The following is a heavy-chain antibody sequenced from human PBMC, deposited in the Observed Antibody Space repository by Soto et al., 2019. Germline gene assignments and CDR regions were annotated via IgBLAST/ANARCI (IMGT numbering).Heavy chain of an antibody. D-gene: IGHD3-16*01. V-gene: IGHV4-38-2*02. CDR1: NVSIGNCYY. CDR2: IYHTGHT. J-gene: IGHJ4*02. CDR3: ARVMGEFRLPTSLDFDF. Sequence: SEPLYLPCTVANVSIGNCYYCGCIRQPRWKGMEWIATIYHTGHTYYNPSLKSRATISVDSSENRFSLRLRSVTAADTAFYYCARVMGEFRLPTSLDFDFWGQGTLVTVSS.